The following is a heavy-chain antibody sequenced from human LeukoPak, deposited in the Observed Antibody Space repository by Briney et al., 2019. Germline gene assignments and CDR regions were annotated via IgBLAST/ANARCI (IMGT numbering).Heavy chain of an antibody. CDR1: GFTVSSNY. V-gene: IGHV3-23*01. D-gene: IGHD6-19*01. CDR2: ISGSGGST. CDR3: AKGIGSGWDPYYFDY. Sequence: PGGSLRLSCAASGFTVSSNYMSWVRQAPGKGLEWVSAISGSGGSTYYADSVKGRFTISRDNSKNTLYLQMNSLRAEDTAVYYCAKGIGSGWDPYYFDYWGQGTLVTVSS. J-gene: IGHJ4*02.